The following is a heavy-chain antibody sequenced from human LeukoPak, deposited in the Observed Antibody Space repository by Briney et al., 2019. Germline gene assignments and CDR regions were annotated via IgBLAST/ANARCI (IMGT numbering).Heavy chain of an antibody. Sequence: SETLSLTCTVSGGSISSYYWSWIRQPPGKGLEWIGYIYYSGSTNYNPSLKSRVTISVDTSKNQFSLKLSSVTAADTAVYYCARHPFGRYDYWGQGTLVTVSS. D-gene: IGHD3-10*01. CDR1: GGSISSYY. CDR3: ARHPFGRYDY. CDR2: IYYSGST. V-gene: IGHV4-59*08. J-gene: IGHJ4*02.